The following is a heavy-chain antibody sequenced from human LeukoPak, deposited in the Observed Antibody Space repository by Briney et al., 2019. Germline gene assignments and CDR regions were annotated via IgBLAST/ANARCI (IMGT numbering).Heavy chain of an antibody. Sequence: SETLSLTCTVSGGSISSSSYYWGWIRQPPGKGLEWIGSIYYSGSTYYNPSLKSRVTISVDTSKNQFSLKLSSVTAADTAVYYCARHRTAPKPFGYFDYWGQGTLVTVSS. CDR1: GGSISSSSYY. D-gene: IGHD3-16*01. CDR3: ARHRTAPKPFGYFDY. CDR2: IYYSGST. V-gene: IGHV4-39*01. J-gene: IGHJ4*02.